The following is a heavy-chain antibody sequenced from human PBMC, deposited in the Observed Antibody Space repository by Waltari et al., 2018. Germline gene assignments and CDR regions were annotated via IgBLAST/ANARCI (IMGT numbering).Heavy chain of an antibody. J-gene: IGHJ4*02. D-gene: IGHD3-16*01. CDR2: IKGDGSEN. CDR3: ASGGHVDY. Sequence: EVLLVESGGGLVQPGGSLRLSCAASGFTFCNFWRTWFRQAPGKVLEWVANIKGDGSENHYLDSVRGRFTVSRDNARNSLYLQMNSLRADDTAVYYCASGGHVDYCGQGTLVTVSS. CDR1: GFTFCNFW. V-gene: IGHV3-7*03.